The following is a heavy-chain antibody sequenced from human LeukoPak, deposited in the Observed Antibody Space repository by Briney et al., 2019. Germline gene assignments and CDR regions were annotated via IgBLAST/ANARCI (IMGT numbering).Heavy chain of an antibody. CDR3: ATPRGYSYGNTFDC. D-gene: IGHD5-18*01. V-gene: IGHV1-69-2*01. Sequence: AASVKISCKVSGYTFTDYYMHWVPHAPGKGLEWMGLVDPEDGETIYAEKFQGRVTITADTSTDTAYMELSSLRSEDTAVYYCATPRGYSYGNTFDCWGQGTLVTVSS. CDR2: VDPEDGET. CDR1: GYTFTDYY. J-gene: IGHJ4*02.